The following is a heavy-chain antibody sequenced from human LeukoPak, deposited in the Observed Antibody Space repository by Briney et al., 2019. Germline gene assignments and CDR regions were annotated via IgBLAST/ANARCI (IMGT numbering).Heavy chain of an antibody. CDR3: ARGSVLLSMDV. J-gene: IGHJ6*03. Sequence: PSETLSLTCTVSGDSISSGDYYWSWIRQPAGKGLEWVGRISSSGSTNYNPSLKSRVTISVDTSKNQFSLKVSSVTAADTAVYYCARGSVLLSMDVWGKGTTVTISS. CDR1: GDSISSGDYY. V-gene: IGHV4-61*02. D-gene: IGHD3-10*01. CDR2: ISSSGST.